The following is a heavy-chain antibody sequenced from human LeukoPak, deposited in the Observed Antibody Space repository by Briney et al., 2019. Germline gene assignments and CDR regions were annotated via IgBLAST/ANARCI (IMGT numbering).Heavy chain of an antibody. CDR1: GYIFTGYY. CDR2: SNPTSGST. J-gene: IGHJ4*02. CDR3: VRGPGGGYDWLGY. Sequence: GASVKVSCKASGYIFTGYYLHWVRQAPGQGLEWMGWSNPTSGSTNYAQKFQGRVTMTRDTSISTAYMELSRLRSDDTAVYYCVRGPGGGYDWLGYWGQGTLVTVSS. D-gene: IGHD5-12*01. V-gene: IGHV1-2*02.